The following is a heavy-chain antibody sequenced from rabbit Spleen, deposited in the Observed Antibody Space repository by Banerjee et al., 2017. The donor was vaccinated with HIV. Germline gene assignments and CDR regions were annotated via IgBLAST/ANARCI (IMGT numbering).Heavy chain of an antibody. CDR3: ARGSATMTMVITGYYLAL. Sequence: QEQLVESGGGLVQPEGSLTLTCTASGVSFSGSSYMCWVRQAPGKGLEWIACIELGSSGFTYFASWARGRFTISKTSSTTVTLQMTSLTAADTATYFCARGSATMTMVITGYYLALWGPGTLVTVS. CDR1: GVSFSGSSY. V-gene: IGHV1S45*01. D-gene: IGHD2-1*01. J-gene: IGHJ4*01. CDR2: IELGSSGFT.